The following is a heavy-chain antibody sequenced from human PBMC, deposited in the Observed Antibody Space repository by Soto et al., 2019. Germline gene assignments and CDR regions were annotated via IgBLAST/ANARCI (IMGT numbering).Heavy chain of an antibody. V-gene: IGHV1-69*02. CDR2: VIPILDVS. Sequence: QVRLVQSGAEVKKPGSSVKVSCKASGGSFSSHTFTWVRQAPGQGLEWMGRVIPILDVSSYAQKFQDRVTLTADKSTNTVYMELSSLRSEDTALYYCTRGSSSLPGDYWGQGTLVTVSS. CDR1: GGSFSSHT. CDR3: TRGSSSLPGDY. J-gene: IGHJ4*02. D-gene: IGHD6-6*01.